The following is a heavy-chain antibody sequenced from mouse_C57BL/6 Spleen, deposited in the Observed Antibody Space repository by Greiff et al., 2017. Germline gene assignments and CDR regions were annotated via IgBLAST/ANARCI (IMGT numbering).Heavy chain of an antibody. Sequence: EVKLLESGGGLVKPGGSLKLSCAASGFTFSDYGMHWVRQAPEKGLEWVAYISSGSSAIYYADTVKGRFTISRDNAENTLFLQMTSLRSEDTAMYYCERGIRPPCAMEYWGQGASVTVSS. CDR2: ISSGSSAI. J-gene: IGHJ4*01. CDR1: GFTFSDYG. D-gene: IGHD1-2*01. V-gene: IGHV5-17*01. CDR3: ERGIRPPCAMEY.